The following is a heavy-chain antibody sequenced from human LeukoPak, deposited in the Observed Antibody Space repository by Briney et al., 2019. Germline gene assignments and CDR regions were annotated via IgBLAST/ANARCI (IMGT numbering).Heavy chain of an antibody. D-gene: IGHD3-22*01. CDR1: GYSISSGYY. J-gene: IGHJ4*02. Sequence: KPSETLSLTCTVSGYSISSGYYWGWIRQPPGKGLEWIGSIYHSGSTYYNPSLKSRVTISVDTSKNQFSLKLSSVTAADTAVYYCARAGTMIVVVSTDYWGQGTLVTVSS. CDR2: IYHSGST. CDR3: ARAGTMIVVVSTDY. V-gene: IGHV4-38-2*02.